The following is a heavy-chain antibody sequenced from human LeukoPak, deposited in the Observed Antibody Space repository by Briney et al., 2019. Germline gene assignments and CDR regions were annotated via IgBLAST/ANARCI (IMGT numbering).Heavy chain of an antibody. CDR3: ARDLDYYDSSEGGDY. D-gene: IGHD3-22*01. CDR1: GFTFSSYS. J-gene: IGHJ4*02. V-gene: IGHV3-7*01. Sequence: PGGSLRLSCAASGFTFSSYSMNWVRQAPGKGLEWVANIKQDGSEKYYVDSVKGRFTTSRDNAKNSLYLQMNSLRAEDTAVYYCARDLDYYDSSEGGDYWGQGTLVTVSS. CDR2: IKQDGSEK.